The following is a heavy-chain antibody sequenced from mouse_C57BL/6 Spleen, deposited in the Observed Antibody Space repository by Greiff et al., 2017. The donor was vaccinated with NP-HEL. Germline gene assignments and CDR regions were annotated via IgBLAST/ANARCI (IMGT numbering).Heavy chain of an antibody. D-gene: IGHD1-1*01. CDR2: IHPNSGST. J-gene: IGHJ4*01. CDR3: ARNYYGSSYKYYYAMDY. V-gene: IGHV1-64*01. Sequence: QVQLQQPGAELVKPGASVKLSCKASGYTFTSYWMHWVKQRPGQGLEWIGMIHPNSGSTNYNEKFKSKATLTVDKSSSTAYMQLSSLTSEDSAVYYGARNYYGSSYKYYYAMDYWGQGTSVTVSS. CDR1: GYTFTSYW.